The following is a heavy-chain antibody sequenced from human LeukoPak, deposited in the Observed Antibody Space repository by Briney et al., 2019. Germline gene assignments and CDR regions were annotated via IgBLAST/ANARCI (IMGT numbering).Heavy chain of an antibody. CDR3: ARVPGAGYGSGSYYPWVRFYYYYYMDV. D-gene: IGHD3-10*01. Sequence: PSETLSLTCTVSGGSISSSSYYWGWIRQPPGKGLEWIGSIYYSGSTYYNPSLKSRVTISVDTSKNPFSLKLSSVTAADTAVYYCARVPGAGYGSGSYYPWVRFYYYYYMDVWGKGTTVTISS. CDR2: IYYSGST. V-gene: IGHV4-39*01. J-gene: IGHJ6*03. CDR1: GGSISSSSYY.